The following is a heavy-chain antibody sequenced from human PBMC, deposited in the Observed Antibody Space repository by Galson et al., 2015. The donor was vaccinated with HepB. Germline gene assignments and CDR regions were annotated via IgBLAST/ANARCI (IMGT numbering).Heavy chain of an antibody. V-gene: IGHV3-23*01. CDR2: ISGSGGST. Sequence: SLRLSCAASGFTFSSYAMSWVRQAPGKGLEWVSAISGSGGSTYYADSVKGRFTISRDNSKNTLYLQMNSLRAEDTAVYYCAKDPDSSGWVVGAFDIWGQGTMVTVSS. J-gene: IGHJ3*02. CDR3: AKDPDSSGWVVGAFDI. CDR1: GFTFSSYA. D-gene: IGHD6-19*01.